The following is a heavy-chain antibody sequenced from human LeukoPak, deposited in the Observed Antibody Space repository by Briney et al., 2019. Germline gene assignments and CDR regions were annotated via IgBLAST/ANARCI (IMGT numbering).Heavy chain of an antibody. Sequence: PSETLSLTCTVSGGSISSYYWSWIRQPAGKGLEWIGRIYTSGSTNYNPSLKSRVTMSVDTSKNQFSLKLSSVTAADTAVYYCAKSSITIFGVPLGFDYWGQGTLVTVSS. D-gene: IGHD3-3*01. V-gene: IGHV4-4*07. J-gene: IGHJ4*02. CDR3: AKSSITIFGVPLGFDY. CDR2: IYTSGST. CDR1: GGSISSYY.